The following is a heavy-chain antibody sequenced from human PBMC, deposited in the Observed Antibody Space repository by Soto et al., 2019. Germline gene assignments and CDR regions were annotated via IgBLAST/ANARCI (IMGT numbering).Heavy chain of an antibody. CDR3: EGWYYDFWIGYLKYYYYGMDV. CDR2: IYYSGST. V-gene: IGHV4-59*01. D-gene: IGHD3-3*01. CDR1: GGSISSYY. J-gene: IGHJ6*02. Sequence: SETLSLTCTVSGGSISSYYWSWIRQPPGKGLEWIGYIYYSGSTNYNPSLKSRVTISVDTSKNQFSLKLSSVTAEDTAVYYCEGWYYDFWIGYLKYYYYGMDVWCQGNTVTVSS.